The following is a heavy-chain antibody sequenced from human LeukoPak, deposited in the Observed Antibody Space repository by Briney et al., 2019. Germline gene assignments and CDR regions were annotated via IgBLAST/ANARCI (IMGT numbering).Heavy chain of an antibody. Sequence: SSETLSLTCAVSGYPISRGYHWDWIRQPPGKGLEWIGSIHHSGSTYYNPSLKSRVTVSVDTSKNQFSLKLSSVTAADTAVYYCARINWNPDYWGQGTLVTVSS. D-gene: IGHD1-1*01. CDR2: IHHSGST. J-gene: IGHJ4*02. CDR3: ARINWNPDY. V-gene: IGHV4-38-2*01. CDR1: GYPISRGYH.